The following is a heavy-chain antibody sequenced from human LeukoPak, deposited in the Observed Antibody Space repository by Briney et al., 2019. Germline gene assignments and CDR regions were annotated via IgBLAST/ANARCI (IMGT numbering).Heavy chain of an antibody. D-gene: IGHD2-2*01. V-gene: IGHV4-39*01. J-gene: IGHJ6*03. Sequence: SETLSLTCTVSGGSISSSSYYWGWIRQPPGKGLEWIGSIYYSGSTYYNPSLKSRVTISVDTSKNQFSLKLSSVTAADTAVYYCARVAGYCSSTSCYHRRYYYYYMDVWGKGTTVTVSS. CDR1: GGSISSSSYY. CDR2: IYYSGST. CDR3: ARVAGYCSSTSCYHRRYYYYYMDV.